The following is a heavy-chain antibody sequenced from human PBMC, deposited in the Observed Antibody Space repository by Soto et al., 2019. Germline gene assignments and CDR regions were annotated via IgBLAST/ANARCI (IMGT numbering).Heavy chain of an antibody. CDR2: IGGRGGNA. V-gene: IGHV3-23*01. D-gene: IGHD2-21*02. CDR3: AKARHSGDFAGSYDS. Sequence: GGSLRLSCAASGFSFIDYAINWVRQVPGRGLEYVAGIGGRGGNAFYADSMKGRFSISRDSSKNTVYLHMHNLRVDDSAMYYCAKARHSGDFAGSYDSWGQGTLVT. J-gene: IGHJ5*02. CDR1: GFSFIDYA.